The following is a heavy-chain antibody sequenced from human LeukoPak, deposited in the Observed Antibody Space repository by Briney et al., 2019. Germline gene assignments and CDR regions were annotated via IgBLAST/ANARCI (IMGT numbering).Heavy chain of an antibody. Sequence: PSETLSLTCTVSGGSIGNFFWSWIRQSPGEGLEWIGFVYENGRTSYNPSLKSRVTISVDMSKNQFSLRLTSMTAADTAVYYCARDWELGHWGRGILVTVTS. J-gene: IGHJ4*02. CDR3: ARDWELGH. CDR1: GGSIGNFF. V-gene: IGHV4-59*01. CDR2: VYENGRT. D-gene: IGHD1-26*01.